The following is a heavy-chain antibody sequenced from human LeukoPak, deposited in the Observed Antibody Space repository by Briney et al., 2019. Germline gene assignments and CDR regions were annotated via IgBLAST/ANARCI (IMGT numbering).Heavy chain of an antibody. J-gene: IGHJ4*02. CDR3: ARTITIFGALGYFDY. CDR1: GTSISSGAYS. D-gene: IGHD3-3*01. Sequence: NPSETLSLTCTVSGTSISSGAYSWSWVRQQPGKGLEWIAYIYYSGNTYYNPSLKRRVTISVDTSKNQFSLKLSSVTAADTAVYYCARTITIFGALGYFDYWGQGTLVTVSS. V-gene: IGHV4-31*03. CDR2: IYYSGNT.